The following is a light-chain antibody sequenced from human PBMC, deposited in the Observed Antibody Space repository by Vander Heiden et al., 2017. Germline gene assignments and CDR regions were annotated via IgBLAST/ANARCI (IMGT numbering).Light chain of an antibody. Sequence: DIQMTQSPSSLSASVGDRVTITRRASQSNRNYLNGYQQKPGKAPKHLIYTASSLESGGPSRFSGSGAGTDYSLTISSRQPEDFATVYCQQSYNTPLTFGHGTRVDI. CDR2: TAS. V-gene: IGKV1-39*01. CDR1: QSNRNY. CDR3: QQSYNTPLT. J-gene: IGKJ3*01.